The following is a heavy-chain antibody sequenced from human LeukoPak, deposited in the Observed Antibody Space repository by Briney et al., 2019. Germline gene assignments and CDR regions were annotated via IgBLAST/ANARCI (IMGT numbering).Heavy chain of an antibody. CDR3: ARGGQWELVNWFDP. CDR2: TYYSGST. D-gene: IGHD1-26*01. J-gene: IGHJ5*02. V-gene: IGHV4-39*07. Sequence: PSGTLSLTCTVSGGSISSSSYYWGWIRQPPGKGLEWIGSTYYSGSTYYNPSLKSRVTISVDTSKNQFSLKLSSVTAADTAVYYCARGGQWELVNWFDPWGQGTLVTVSS. CDR1: GGSISSSSYY.